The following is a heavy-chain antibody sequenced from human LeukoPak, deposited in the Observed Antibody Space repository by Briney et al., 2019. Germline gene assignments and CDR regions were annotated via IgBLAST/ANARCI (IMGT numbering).Heavy chain of an antibody. CDR2: IDWDDDK. J-gene: IGHJ4*02. V-gene: IGHV2-70*11. Sequence: SGPTLVNPTQTLTLTCTFSGFSLTTSGMCVSWIRQPPGKALEWLARIDWDDDKYYSTSLRNRLTISKDTSKNQVVFTMTNMDPVDTATYYCARGHQYGTSRFFFDYWGQGTLVTVSS. CDR3: ARGHQYGTSRFFFDY. D-gene: IGHD2-2*01. CDR1: GFSLTTSGMC.